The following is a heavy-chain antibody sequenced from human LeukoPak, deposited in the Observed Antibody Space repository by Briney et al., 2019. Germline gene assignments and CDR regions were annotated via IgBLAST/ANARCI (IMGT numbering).Heavy chain of an antibody. V-gene: IGHV3-30*18. D-gene: IGHD6-19*01. CDR2: ISHDGKVK. Sequence: GGSLRLSCAASGFSFITYGMHWVRQAPGKGLEWVAVISHDGKVKYYADSAKGRFTVSRDNSKNTLYLQMNSLRAEDTAVYYCAKEDLTYRSGWYWACWGQGTLVTVSS. J-gene: IGHJ4*02. CDR1: GFSFITYG. CDR3: AKEDLTYRSGWYWAC.